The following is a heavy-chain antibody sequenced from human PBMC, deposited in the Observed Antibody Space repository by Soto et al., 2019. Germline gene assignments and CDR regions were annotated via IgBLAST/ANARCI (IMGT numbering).Heavy chain of an antibody. CDR2: ISAKKGNT. D-gene: IGHD6-13*01. V-gene: IGHV1-18*04. Sequence: QGQLVQSGAEVKKPGASVKVSCKASGYTFTSYGISWVRQAPGQGLEWMGWISAKKGNTKYAQKFQGRVTITADTSTYTVYMELSGLRSGDTAVYYCARGGYSSTWSNLLDRSGLDVWGQGTTVTVSS. CDR3: ARGGYSSTWSNLLDRSGLDV. J-gene: IGHJ6*02. CDR1: GYTFTSYG.